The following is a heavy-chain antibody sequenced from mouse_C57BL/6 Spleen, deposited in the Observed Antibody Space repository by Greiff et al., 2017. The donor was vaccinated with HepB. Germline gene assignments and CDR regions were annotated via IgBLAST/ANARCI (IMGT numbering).Heavy chain of an antibody. J-gene: IGHJ1*03. Sequence: EVQVVESGGGLVQPGGSLKLSCAASGFTFSDYYMYWVRQTPEKRLEWVAYISNGGGSTYYPDTVKGRFTISRDNAKNTLYLQMSRLKSEDTAMYYCARPYSNYGGWYFDVWGTGTTVTVSS. V-gene: IGHV5-12*01. CDR3: ARPYSNYGGWYFDV. CDR2: ISNGGGST. CDR1: GFTFSDYY. D-gene: IGHD2-5*01.